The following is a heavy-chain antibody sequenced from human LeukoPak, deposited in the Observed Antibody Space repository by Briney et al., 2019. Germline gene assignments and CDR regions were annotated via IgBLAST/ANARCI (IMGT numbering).Heavy chain of an antibody. CDR2: INVNSGDT. CDR3: ARRYYDSSGDFDY. D-gene: IGHD3-22*01. Sequence: ASVKVSCKASGYTFTDYHMHWVRQAPGQGPEWMGWINVNSGDTNYAQKFQGRVTITRNTSISTAYMELSSLRSEDTAVYYCARRYYDSSGDFDYWGQGTLVTVSS. CDR1: GYTFTDYH. V-gene: IGHV1-2*02. J-gene: IGHJ4*02.